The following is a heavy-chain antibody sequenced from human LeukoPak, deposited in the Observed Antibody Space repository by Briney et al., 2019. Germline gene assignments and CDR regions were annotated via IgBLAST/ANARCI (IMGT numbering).Heavy chain of an antibody. CDR1: GGSISSSSYY. V-gene: IGHV4-61*01. CDR2: IYYSGST. J-gene: IGHJ4*02. D-gene: IGHD1-26*01. Sequence: PSETLSLTCTVSGGSISSSSYYWSWIRQPPGKGLEWIGYIYYSGSTNYNPSLKSRVTISVDTSKNQFSLKLSSVTAADTAVYYCARDVGSGGFDYWGQGTLVTVSS. CDR3: ARDVGSGGFDY.